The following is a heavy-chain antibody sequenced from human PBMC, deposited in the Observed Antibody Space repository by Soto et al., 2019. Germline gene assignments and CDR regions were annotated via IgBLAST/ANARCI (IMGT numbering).Heavy chain of an antibody. CDR3: AREFSNSPEAFDS. CDR1: GGAVSGDSFY. Sequence: SGTMSLTXTGSGGAVSGDSFYWSWIRQPPGRGLEWIGYIYYTGSTNYNPSLKSRVTISIDTSRNQFSLKLSSVTAADTAVYYCAREFSNSPEAFDSWGQGSLVTVSS. J-gene: IGHJ4*02. CDR2: IYYTGST. D-gene: IGHD6-6*01. V-gene: IGHV4-61*01.